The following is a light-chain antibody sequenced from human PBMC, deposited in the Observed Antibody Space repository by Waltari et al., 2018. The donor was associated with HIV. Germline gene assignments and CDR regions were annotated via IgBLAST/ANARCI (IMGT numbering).Light chain of an antibody. CDR3: CSYAGNSTFVV. CDR1: SSDVGSYNL. J-gene: IGLJ2*01. V-gene: IGLV2-23*03. Sequence: QSALTQPASVSGSPGQSITISCTGTSSDVGSYNLVSWSQQHPGKAPKLMIYEGSKRPSGVSNRFSGSKSGNTASLTISGLQAEDETDYYCCSYAGNSTFVVFGGGTKLTVL. CDR2: EGS.